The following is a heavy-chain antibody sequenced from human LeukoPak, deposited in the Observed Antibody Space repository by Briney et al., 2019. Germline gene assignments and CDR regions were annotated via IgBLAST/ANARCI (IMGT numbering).Heavy chain of an antibody. Sequence: GGSLRLSCAASGFTFSNNGMSWVRQSPGRGLEWVSGISGGGDTTYYAESVKGRFTISRDNSKSTLFLQMNSLTAEDTAVYYCEKTNGYYDYWGQGTLVAVSS. J-gene: IGHJ4*02. CDR1: GFTFSNNG. CDR2: ISGGGDTT. V-gene: IGHV3-23*01. D-gene: IGHD3-22*01. CDR3: EKTNGYYDY.